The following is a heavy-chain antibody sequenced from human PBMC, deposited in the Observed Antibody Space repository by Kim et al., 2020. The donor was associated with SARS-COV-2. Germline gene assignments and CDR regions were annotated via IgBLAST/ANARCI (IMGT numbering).Heavy chain of an antibody. Sequence: GGSLRLSCAASGFTFSSYAMSWVRQAPGKGLEWVSVIYSGGSSTYYADSVKGRFTISRDNSKNTLYLQMNSLRAEDTAVYYCAKDSVAYSGSFGGFDYWGQGTLVTVSS. V-gene: IGHV3-23*03. CDR3: AKDSVAYSGSFGGFDY. CDR1: GFTFSSYA. D-gene: IGHD1-26*01. J-gene: IGHJ4*02. CDR2: IYSGGSST.